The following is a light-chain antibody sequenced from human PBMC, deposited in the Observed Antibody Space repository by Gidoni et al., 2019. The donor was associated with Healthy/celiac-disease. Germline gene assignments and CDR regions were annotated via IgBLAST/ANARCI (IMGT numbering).Light chain of an antibody. V-gene: IGKV1-39*01. Sequence: DIQMPQPPSSLPSAVGDRVTITCRASQSISSYLNWYQQKPGKAPKLLIYAASSLQSGVPSRFSGSGSGTDFTLTISSLQPEDFATYYCQQSYSTPRTFGQGTKVEIK. J-gene: IGKJ1*01. CDR1: QSISSY. CDR2: AAS. CDR3: QQSYSTPRT.